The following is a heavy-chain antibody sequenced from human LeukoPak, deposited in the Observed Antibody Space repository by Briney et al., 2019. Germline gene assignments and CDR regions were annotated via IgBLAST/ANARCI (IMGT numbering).Heavy chain of an antibody. Sequence: SETLSLTCTVSGGSIRSHYWSWIRQPPGKGLEWIGYIYYSGSTNYNPSLKSRVTISVDTSKNQFSLKLSSVTAADTAVYYCARESAGMSYFDYWGQGTLVTVSS. J-gene: IGHJ4*02. CDR1: GGSIRSHY. CDR2: IYYSGST. V-gene: IGHV4-59*11. CDR3: ARESAGMSYFDY.